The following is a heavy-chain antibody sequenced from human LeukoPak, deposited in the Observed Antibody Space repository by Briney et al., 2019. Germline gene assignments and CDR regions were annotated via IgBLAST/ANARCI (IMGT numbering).Heavy chain of an antibody. D-gene: IGHD6-19*01. CDR1: GDSISSSY. CDR2: IYYTGST. Sequence: SETQSLACTVSGDSISSSYWNWIRQPPGKGLEWIGYIYYTGSTNYNPSLRSRVTISVDTSKNQVSLMLSSVTAADTAVYYCSRGSAAAFDVWGQGTMVTVSS. J-gene: IGHJ3*01. V-gene: IGHV4-59*01. CDR3: SRGSAAAFDV.